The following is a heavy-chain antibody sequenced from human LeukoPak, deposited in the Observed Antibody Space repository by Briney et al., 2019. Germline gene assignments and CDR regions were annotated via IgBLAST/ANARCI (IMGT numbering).Heavy chain of an antibody. V-gene: IGHV3-23*01. Sequence: PGGSLRLSCAASGFTFSSYAMSWVREAPARGLEWVSSLRGNGDTFYADSVKGRFTLSRDDSRNTVYLQLNNLRVEDTAVYYCAEASWVSNAGAVLWGPETVVNVSS. J-gene: IGHJ4*02. D-gene: IGHD1-1*01. CDR2: LRGNGDT. CDR1: GFTFSSYA. CDR3: AEASWVSNAGAVL.